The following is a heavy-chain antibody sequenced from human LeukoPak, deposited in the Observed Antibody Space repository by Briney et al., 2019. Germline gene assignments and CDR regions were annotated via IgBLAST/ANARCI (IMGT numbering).Heavy chain of an antibody. Sequence: SETLSLTCAVSGGSFSGYYWTWIRQTPGKGLEWIGETSYGGSTNYSPSLKSRVTISVETSKNQFSLKLSSVTAADTAVYYCARVGYYRSGTYYGVIDDWGQGTLVTVSS. D-gene: IGHD3-10*01. V-gene: IGHV4-34*01. CDR2: TSYGGST. CDR1: GGSFSGYY. CDR3: ARVGYYRSGTYYGVIDD. J-gene: IGHJ4*02.